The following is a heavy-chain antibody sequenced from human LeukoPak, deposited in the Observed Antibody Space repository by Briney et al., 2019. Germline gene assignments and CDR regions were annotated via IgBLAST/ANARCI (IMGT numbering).Heavy chain of an antibody. CDR2: IIPIFGTA. CDR1: GGTFSSYA. D-gene: IGHD3-10*01. J-gene: IGHJ3*02. CDR3: ARKGYYFSAFDI. Sequence: SVKVSCKASGGTFSSYAISWVRQAPGQGLEWMGGIIPIFGTANYAQKFQGRVTITADESTSTAYMELSSLRSEDTAVYYCARKGYYFSAFDIWGQGTMVTVSS. V-gene: IGHV1-69*01.